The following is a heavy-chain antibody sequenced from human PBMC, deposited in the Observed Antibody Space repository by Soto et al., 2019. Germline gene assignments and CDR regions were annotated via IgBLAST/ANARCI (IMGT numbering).Heavy chain of an antibody. D-gene: IGHD4-17*01. CDR3: ALSHTVTTDY. J-gene: IGHJ4*02. V-gene: IGHV3-64*04. CDR2: ISSDGSST. Sequence: HPWGSLRLSCSASGFTFSSYAMHWVRQAPGKGLEYVSAISSDGSSTSYADSVKGRFTISRDNAKNTLYLQMNSLRAEDTAVYYCALSHTVTTDYWGQGTLVTVSS. CDR1: GFTFSSYA.